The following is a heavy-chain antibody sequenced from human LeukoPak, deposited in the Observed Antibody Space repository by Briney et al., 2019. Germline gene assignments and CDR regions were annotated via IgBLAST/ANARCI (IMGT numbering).Heavy chain of an antibody. CDR2: IYYSGST. D-gene: IGHD1-26*01. CDR1: GGSISSYY. J-gene: IGHJ4*02. Sequence: PSETLSLTCTVSGGSISSYYWSWIRQPPGKGLEWIGYIYYSGSTNYNPSLKSRVTISVDTSKNQFSLKLSSVTAADTAVYYCARATGSYGERFDYWGQGTLVTVSS. V-gene: IGHV4-59*01. CDR3: ARATGSYGERFDY.